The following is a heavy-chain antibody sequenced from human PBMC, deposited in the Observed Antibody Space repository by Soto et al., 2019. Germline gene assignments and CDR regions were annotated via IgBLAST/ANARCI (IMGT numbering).Heavy chain of an antibody. D-gene: IGHD2-2*01. CDR1: GGSISSSSYY. Sequence: QLQLQESGPGLVKPSETLSLTCTVSGGSISSSSYYWGWIRQPPGKGLEWIGSIYYSGSTYYNPSLKSRVTISVDTSKNQFSLKLSSVTAADTAVYYCARPSHKDIVVVPAATSNYYGMDVWGQGTTVTVSS. V-gene: IGHV4-39*01. CDR2: IYYSGST. J-gene: IGHJ6*02. CDR3: ARPSHKDIVVVPAATSNYYGMDV.